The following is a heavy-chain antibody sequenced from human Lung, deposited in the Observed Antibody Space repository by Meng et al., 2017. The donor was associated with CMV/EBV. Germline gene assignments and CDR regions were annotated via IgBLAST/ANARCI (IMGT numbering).Heavy chain of an antibody. J-gene: IGHJ6*02. CDR2: MNPNSGNT. Sequence: ASVXVSXKASGYTFTTYDINWVRQATGQGLEWMGWMNPNSGNTGYAQKFQGRVTLTRVTSISTAYMELSSLTSDDTAVYYCGRTRIEVEPDGRKIKYYNYGMDFWXQGTTVTVSS. V-gene: IGHV1-8*01. CDR3: GRTRIEVEPDGRKIKYYNYGMDF. CDR1: GYTFTTYD. D-gene: IGHD2-2*01.